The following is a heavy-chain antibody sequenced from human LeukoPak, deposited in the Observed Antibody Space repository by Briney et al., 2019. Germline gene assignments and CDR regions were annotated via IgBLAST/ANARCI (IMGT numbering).Heavy chain of an antibody. CDR3: ARDRMYSSSDY. D-gene: IGHD6-6*01. CDR1: GGSISSYY. V-gene: IGHV4-59*12. Sequence: PSQTLSLTCTVSGGSISSYYWSWIRQPPGKGLEWIGYIYYSGSTNYNPSLKSRVTISVDTSKNQFSLKLSSVTAADTAVYYCARDRMYSSSDYWGQGTLVTVSS. CDR2: IYYSGST. J-gene: IGHJ4*02.